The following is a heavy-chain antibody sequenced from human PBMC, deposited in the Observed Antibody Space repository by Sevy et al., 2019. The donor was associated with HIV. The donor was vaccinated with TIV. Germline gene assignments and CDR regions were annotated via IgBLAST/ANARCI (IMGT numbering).Heavy chain of an antibody. D-gene: IGHD3-10*01. V-gene: IGHV3-7*01. J-gene: IGHJ6*02. Sequence: GGSLRLSCAASGFTFSSYWMSWVRQAPGKGLEWVANIKQDGSEKYYVHSVKGRFTISRDNAKNSLYLQMNSLRAEDTAVYYCARDRIHYYGSGSYYYYYYGMDVWGQGTTVTVSS. CDR3: ARDRIHYYGSGSYYYYYYGMDV. CDR2: IKQDGSEK. CDR1: GFTFSSYW.